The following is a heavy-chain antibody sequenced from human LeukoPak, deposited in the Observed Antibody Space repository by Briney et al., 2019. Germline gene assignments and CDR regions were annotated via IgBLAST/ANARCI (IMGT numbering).Heavy chain of an antibody. CDR1: GGSISSYY. CDR2: IYTSAST. D-gene: IGHD4-17*01. V-gene: IGHV4-4*07. CDR3: ARDGSQYGDYDLFDY. J-gene: IGHJ4*02. Sequence: PSETLSLTCTVSGGSISSYYWSWIRQPAGKGLEWIGRIYTSASTNYNPSLKSRVTMSVDTSKNQFSLKLSSVTAADTAVYYCARDGSQYGDYDLFDYWGQGTLVTVSS.